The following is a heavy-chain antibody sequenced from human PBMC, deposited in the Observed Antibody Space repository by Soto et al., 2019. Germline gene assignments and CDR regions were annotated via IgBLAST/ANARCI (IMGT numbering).Heavy chain of an antibody. CDR1: GDSVSSNSAA. D-gene: IGHD3-22*01. Sequence: SQTLSLTCAISGDSVSSNSAAWNWIRQSPSRGLEWLGRTYYRSKWYNDYAVSVKSRITINPDTSKNQFSLKLSSVTAADTAVYYCARSGYYYGGYYGMDVWGQGTTVTVSS. J-gene: IGHJ6*02. V-gene: IGHV6-1*01. CDR2: TYYRSKWYN. CDR3: ARSGYYYGGYYGMDV.